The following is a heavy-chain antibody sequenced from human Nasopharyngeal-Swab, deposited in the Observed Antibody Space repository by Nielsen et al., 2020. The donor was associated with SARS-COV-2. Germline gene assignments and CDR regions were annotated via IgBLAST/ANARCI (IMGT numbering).Heavy chain of an antibody. CDR2: IYYSGST. CDR1: TFSSYW. J-gene: IGHJ6*03. D-gene: IGHD5-12*01. V-gene: IGHV4-39*01. CDR3: AIVADYYYYYYYMDV. Sequence: TFSSYWMSWIRQPPGKGLEWIGSIYYSGSTYYNPSLKSRVTISVDTSKNQFSLKLSSVTAADTAVYYCAIVADYYYYYYYMDVWGKGTTVTVSS.